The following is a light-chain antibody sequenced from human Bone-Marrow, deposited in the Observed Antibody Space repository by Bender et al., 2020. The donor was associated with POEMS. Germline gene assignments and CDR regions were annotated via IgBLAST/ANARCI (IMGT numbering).Light chain of an antibody. CDR1: NSDVGDYDY. J-gene: IGLJ1*01. CDR3: TSYSRTTAYV. Sequence: QSALTQSASVSGSPGQSITISCTGTNSDVGDYDYVSWFQQHPGNAPKLIIYNVFDRPSGVSSRFSGSKSANTASLTISGLQAEDEADYFCTSYSRTTAYVFGTGTHVSVL. CDR2: NVF. V-gene: IGLV2-14*03.